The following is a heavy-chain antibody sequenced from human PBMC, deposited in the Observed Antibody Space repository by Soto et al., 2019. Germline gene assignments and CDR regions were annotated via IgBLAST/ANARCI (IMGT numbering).Heavy chain of an antibody. V-gene: IGHV3-30*18. CDR1: GFPFSIYG. J-gene: IGHJ4*02. Sequence: QAGGSLRLSCAASGFPFSIYGMHWVRQSPGKGLEWVAVISYDGSNKYYADSVKGRFTISRDNSKNTLYLQMNSLRAEDTAVYYCAKASDRIQIWSPHFDYWGQGTLVTVSS. CDR2: ISYDGSNK. CDR3: AKASDRIQIWSPHFDY. D-gene: IGHD5-18*01.